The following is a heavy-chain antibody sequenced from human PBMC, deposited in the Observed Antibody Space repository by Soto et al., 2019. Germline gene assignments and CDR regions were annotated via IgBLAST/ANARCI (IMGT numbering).Heavy chain of an antibody. CDR1: GFTVSSNY. J-gene: IGHJ6*02. V-gene: IGHV3-53*05. CDR2: IYSGGST. CDR3: ATSSTRHYYYGMDV. D-gene: IGHD2-2*01. Sequence: GGSLRLSCAASGFTVSSNYMSWVRQAPGKGLEWVSVIYSGGSTYYADSVKGRFTISRDNSKNTLYLQMNSLRAEDTAVYYCATSSTRHYYYGMDVWGQGATVTVSS.